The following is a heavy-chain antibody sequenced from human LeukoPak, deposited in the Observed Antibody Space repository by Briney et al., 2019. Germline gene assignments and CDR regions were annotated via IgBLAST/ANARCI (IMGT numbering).Heavy chain of an antibody. CDR1: GDSFSSHY. CDR3: ARDLVTVTKGFDI. D-gene: IGHD4-17*01. J-gene: IGHJ3*02. Sequence: SETLSLTCAVSGDSFSSHYWTWIRQPPGRGLEWIGYISYIGTTNYNPSLKSRVTISIDTSKNQFSLRLSSVTTADTAVYYCARDLVTVTKGFDIWGLGTMVSVSS. V-gene: IGHV4-59*11. CDR2: ISYIGTT.